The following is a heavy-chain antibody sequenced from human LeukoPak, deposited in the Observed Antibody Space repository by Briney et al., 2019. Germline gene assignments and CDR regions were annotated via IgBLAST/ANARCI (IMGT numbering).Heavy chain of an antibody. D-gene: IGHD2-2*01. CDR3: ARYCSSTSPDDRRGFWFDP. CDR2: INHSGST. Sequence: PSETLSLTCAVYGGSFSGYYWSWIRQPPGKGLEWIGEINHSGSTNYNPSLKSRITISVDTSKNQFSLKLSSVTAADTAVYYCARYCSSTSPDDRRGFWFDPWGQGTLVTVSS. V-gene: IGHV4-34*01. CDR1: GGSFSGYY. J-gene: IGHJ5*02.